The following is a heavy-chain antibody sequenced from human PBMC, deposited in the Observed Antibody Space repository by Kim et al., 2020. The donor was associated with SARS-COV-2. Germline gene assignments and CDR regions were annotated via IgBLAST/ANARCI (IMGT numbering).Heavy chain of an antibody. CDR1: GASFRNYY. J-gene: IGHJ4*02. V-gene: IGHV4-34*01. CDR2: IHPSGST. CDR3: AWGQDRAKAAY. D-gene: IGHD5-18*01. Sequence: SETLSLTCSVYGASFRNYYSSWFRQPPGKGLEWIGEIHPSGSTSYNPSLQSRVTISIDSSKDDLSLKQTSVTAADTAVYFCAWGQDRAKAAYWGQGALVT.